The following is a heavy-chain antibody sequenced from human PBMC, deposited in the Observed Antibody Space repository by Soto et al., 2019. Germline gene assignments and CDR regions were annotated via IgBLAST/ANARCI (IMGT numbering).Heavy chain of an antibody. V-gene: IGHV4-28*01. CDR2: IYYSGTT. Sequence: SETLSLTCAVSGYSISSSNWWGWIRQPPGKGLEWIGYIYYSGTTYYNPSPKSRVTMSVDTSKNHFSLKLSLKLSSVTAADTAVFYCARRWGDYFDYWGQGTLVTVSS. CDR3: ARRWGDYFDY. CDR1: GYSISSSNW. J-gene: IGHJ4*02. D-gene: IGHD3-16*01.